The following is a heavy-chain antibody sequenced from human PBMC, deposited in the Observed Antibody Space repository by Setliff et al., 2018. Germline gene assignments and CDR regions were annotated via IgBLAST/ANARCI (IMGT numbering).Heavy chain of an antibody. D-gene: IGHD6-19*01. J-gene: IGHJ5*02. CDR2: INPNSGGT. CDR3: ARWGDSSGQNNWFDP. Sequence: ASVKVSCKASRYTFTGYYMHWVRQAPGQGLEWMGWINPNSGGTNYAQKFQGWVTVTRDTSISTAYMELSRLRSDDTAVYYCARWGDSSGQNNWFDPWGQGTLVTVSS. V-gene: IGHV1-2*04. CDR1: RYTFTGYY.